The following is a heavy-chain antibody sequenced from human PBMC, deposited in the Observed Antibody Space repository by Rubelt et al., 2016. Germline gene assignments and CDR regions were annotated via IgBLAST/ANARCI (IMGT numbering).Heavy chain of an antibody. V-gene: IGHV4-34*01. Sequence: QAQLQQWGAGLLKPSETLSLTCAVDGGPLSGYYWNWIRQPPGKGLEWIGEINHSGSANYNLSLKSRLTISVDTSKNQFSLKLSSVTAADTAVYYCARDKLPRYGMDVWGQGTTVTVSS. J-gene: IGHJ6*02. CDR2: INHSGSA. CDR3: ARDKLPRYGMDV. D-gene: IGHD5-24*01. CDR1: GGPLSGYY.